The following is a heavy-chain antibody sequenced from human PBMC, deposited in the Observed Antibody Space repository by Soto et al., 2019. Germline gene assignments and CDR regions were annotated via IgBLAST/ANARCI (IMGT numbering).Heavy chain of an antibody. D-gene: IGHD6-13*01. J-gene: IGHJ6*02. V-gene: IGHV3-23*01. Sequence: GGSLRLSCAASGFTFSSYAMSWVCQAPGKGLEWVSAISGSGGSTYYADSVKGRFTISRDNSKNTLYLQMNSLRAEDTAVYYCAKDIADNYYYYGMDVWGQGTTVTVSS. CDR2: ISGSGGST. CDR3: AKDIADNYYYYGMDV. CDR1: GFTFSSYA.